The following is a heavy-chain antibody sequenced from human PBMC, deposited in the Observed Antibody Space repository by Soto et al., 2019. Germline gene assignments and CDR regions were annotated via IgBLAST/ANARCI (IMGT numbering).Heavy chain of an antibody. CDR1: GYTFTSYY. V-gene: IGHV1-8*02. D-gene: IGHD3-16*01. CDR2: MSPYSGNT. J-gene: IGHJ4*02. Sequence: ASVKVSCKASGYTFTSYYMHWVRQAPGQGLEWMGWMSPYSGNTSYAQKLQGRVTMTRNTSISTAYMELSSLRSEDTAVYYCATRPNYDYVWGSYDYWGQGTLVTVSS. CDR3: ATRPNYDYVWGSYDY.